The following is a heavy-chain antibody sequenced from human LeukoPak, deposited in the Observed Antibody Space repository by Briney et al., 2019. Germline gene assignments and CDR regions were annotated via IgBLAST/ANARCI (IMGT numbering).Heavy chain of an antibody. V-gene: IGHV3-15*01. J-gene: IGHJ4*02. Sequence: PGGSLRLSCAASGFTFSNAWMSWVRQAPGKGLGWVGRVKSKTDGGTTDYAAPVKGRFTISRDDLEDTVYLQMNSLKTDDTAVYYCTTLGKVNWGQGTLVTVSS. CDR3: TTLGKVN. CDR2: VKSKTDGGTT. CDR1: GFTFSNAW.